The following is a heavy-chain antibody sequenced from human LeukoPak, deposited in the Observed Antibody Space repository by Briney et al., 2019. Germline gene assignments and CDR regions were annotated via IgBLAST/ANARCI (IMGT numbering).Heavy chain of an antibody. J-gene: IGHJ4*02. V-gene: IGHV4-31*03. Sequence: PSETLSLTCTVSGGSISSGGFLWGWIRQLPGTGLEWIGYIQYSGTVYYNPSLKSRVTISVDTSKNQFSLKLSSVTAADTAVYYCARDQRSGFFDYRGQGTLVTVSS. CDR3: ARDQRSGFFDY. D-gene: IGHD3-3*01. CDR2: IQYSGTV. CDR1: GGSISSGGFL.